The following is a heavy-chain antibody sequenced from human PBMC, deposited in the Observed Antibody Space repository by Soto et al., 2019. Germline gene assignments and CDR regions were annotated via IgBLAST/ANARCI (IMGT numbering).Heavy chain of an antibody. CDR1: GVTFNSYA. Sequence: SVKVSCKASGVTFNSYAISWVRQAHGQGLEWMGGIIPVFGTANYAQKFQGRVTIIADESTSTAYMELSSLRSEDTAVYYCARLHYCNDGVCYKLDSYYGLDVWGQGTTVTVSS. V-gene: IGHV1-69*13. CDR3: ARLHYCNDGVCYKLDSYYGLDV. CDR2: IIPVFGTA. D-gene: IGHD2-8*01. J-gene: IGHJ6*02.